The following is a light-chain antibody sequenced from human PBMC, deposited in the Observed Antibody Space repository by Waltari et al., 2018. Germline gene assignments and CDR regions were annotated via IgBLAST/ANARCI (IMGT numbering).Light chain of an antibody. J-gene: IGLJ1*01. Sequence: QSALTQPASVSASPGQSITVSCSGSISDIGLFTVVSWFQQYPGQPPRLIISEVKKTPPGIPDRFSATKAGNVASLTISGLPADDEADYYCCSFTSSSTYVFGSGTTVTVL. CDR1: ISDIGLFTV. V-gene: IGLV2-23*02. CDR2: EVK. CDR3: CSFTSSSTYV.